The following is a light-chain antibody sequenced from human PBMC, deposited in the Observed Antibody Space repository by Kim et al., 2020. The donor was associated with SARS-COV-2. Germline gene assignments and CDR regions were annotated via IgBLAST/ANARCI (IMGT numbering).Light chain of an antibody. Sequence: SSELTQPPSVSVSPGQTASITCSGDKLGDKYACWYQQKPGQSPVLVIYQDSKRPSGIPERFSGSNSGNTATLTISGTQAMDEADYYCQAWDSSTAVFGTGTKVTAL. V-gene: IGLV3-1*01. J-gene: IGLJ1*01. CDR3: QAWDSSTAV. CDR2: QDS. CDR1: KLGDKY.